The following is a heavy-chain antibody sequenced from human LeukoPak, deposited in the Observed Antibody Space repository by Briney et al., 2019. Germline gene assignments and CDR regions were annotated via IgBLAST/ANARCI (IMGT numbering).Heavy chain of an antibody. CDR3: ARENEGAAYNWFDP. CDR1: GFTFSSYS. J-gene: IGHJ5*02. V-gene: IGHV3-21*01. Sequence: GGSLRLSCAASGFTFSSYSMNWVRQAPGKGLEWVSSISSSSSYIYYADSVKGRFTISRDNAKNSLYLQMNSLRAEDTAVYYCARENEGAAYNWFDPWGQGTLVTVSS. D-gene: IGHD1-1*01. CDR2: ISSSSSYI.